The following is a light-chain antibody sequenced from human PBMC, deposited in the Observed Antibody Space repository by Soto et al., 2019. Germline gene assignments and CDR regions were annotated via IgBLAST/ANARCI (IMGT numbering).Light chain of an antibody. V-gene: IGLV2-14*01. CDR1: SSDVGGYNY. CDR3: SSYTSRVV. Sequence: ALTQPASVSGSPGQSITISCTGTSSDVGGYNYVSWYQQHPGKAPKLMIYDVSNRPSGVSNRFSGSKSGNTASLTISGLQAEDEADYYCSSYTSRVVLGTGTKVTVL. J-gene: IGLJ1*01. CDR2: DVS.